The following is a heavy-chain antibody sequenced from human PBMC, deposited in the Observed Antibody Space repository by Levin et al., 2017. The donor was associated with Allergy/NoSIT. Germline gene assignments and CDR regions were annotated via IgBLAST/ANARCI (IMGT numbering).Heavy chain of an antibody. CDR1: GFTFDDYG. J-gene: IGHJ4*02. CDR3: ARVDTMVRGANDY. CDR2: INWNGGST. Sequence: LSLPCAASGFTFDDYGMSWVRQAPGKGLEWVSGINWNGGSTGYADSVKGRFTISRDNAKNSLYLQMNSLRAEDTALYYCARVDTMVRGANDYWGQGTLVTVSS. V-gene: IGHV3-20*04. D-gene: IGHD3-10*01.